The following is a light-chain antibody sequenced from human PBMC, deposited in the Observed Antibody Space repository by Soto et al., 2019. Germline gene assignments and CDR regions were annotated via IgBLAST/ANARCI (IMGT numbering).Light chain of an antibody. V-gene: IGKV1-8*01. CDR2: AAS. CDR1: QGISSY. CDR3: QQYYTYPQT. Sequence: AIRMTQSPSSFSASTGDRVTITCRASQGISSYLAWYQQKPGKAPKLLVYAASTLQYGVQSRFSGSGSGTDFTLTISCLQSEDFATYFCQQYYTYPQTFGQGTKLEIK. J-gene: IGKJ2*01.